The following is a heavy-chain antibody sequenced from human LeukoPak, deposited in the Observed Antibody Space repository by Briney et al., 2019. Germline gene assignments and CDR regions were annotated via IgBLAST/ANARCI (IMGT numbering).Heavy chain of an antibody. CDR2: IYYSGST. CDR1: GGSFSGYY. D-gene: IGHD2-15*01. J-gene: IGHJ4*02. Sequence: SETLSLTCAVYGGSFSGYYWSWIRQPPGKGLEWIGYIYYSGSTNYNPSLKSRVTISVDTSKNQFSLKLSSVTAADTAVYYCARHEENCSGGSCYGYWGQRTLVTVSS. V-gene: IGHV4-59*01. CDR3: ARHEENCSGGSCYGY.